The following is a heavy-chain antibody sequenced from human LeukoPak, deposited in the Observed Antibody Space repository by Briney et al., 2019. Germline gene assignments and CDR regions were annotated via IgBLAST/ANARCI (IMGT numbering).Heavy chain of an antibody. CDR3: ARERGISFDY. D-gene: IGHD3-16*01. V-gene: IGHV3-74*01. Sequence: QPGGSLRLSCAVSGITFSSYWMHWVRQVPGKGLVWVSRINSDVSITNYADSVKGRFTISRDNAKNTLYLQMNSLRDEDTAIYYCARERGISFDYWGQGTLVIVSS. CDR1: GITFSSYW. J-gene: IGHJ4*02. CDR2: INSDVSIT.